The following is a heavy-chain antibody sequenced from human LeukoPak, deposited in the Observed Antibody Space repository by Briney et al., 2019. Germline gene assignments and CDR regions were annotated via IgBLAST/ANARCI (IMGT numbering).Heavy chain of an antibody. CDR3: ARESAREYYDFWSGYLPLYFDY. Sequence: GASVKVSCKXSGYTFTGYYMHWVRQAPGQGLEWMGRINPNSGGTNYAQKFQGRVTMTRDTSISTAYMELSRLRSDDTAVYYCARESAREYYDFWSGYLPLYFDYWGQGTLVTVSS. CDR1: GYTFTGYY. J-gene: IGHJ4*02. CDR2: INPNSGGT. D-gene: IGHD3-3*01. V-gene: IGHV1-2*06.